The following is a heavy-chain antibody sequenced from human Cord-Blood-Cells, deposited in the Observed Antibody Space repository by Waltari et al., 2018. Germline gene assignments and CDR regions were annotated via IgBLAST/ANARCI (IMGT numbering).Heavy chain of an antibody. Sequence: QVQLVQSGAEVKKPGASVKVSCKASGYTFTGYYMHWVRQAPGQGLEWMGWINPNRGGTNYAQKFQGWVTMTRDTSISTAYMELSRLRSDDTAVYYCARANYYDFWSGYKYYFDYWGQGTLVTVSS. CDR2: INPNRGGT. J-gene: IGHJ4*02. V-gene: IGHV1-2*04. CDR1: GYTFTGYY. CDR3: ARANYYDFWSGYKYYFDY. D-gene: IGHD3-3*01.